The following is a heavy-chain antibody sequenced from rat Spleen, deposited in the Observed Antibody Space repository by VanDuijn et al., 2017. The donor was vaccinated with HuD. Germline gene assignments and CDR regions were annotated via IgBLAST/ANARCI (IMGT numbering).Heavy chain of an antibody. CDR2: ITNAGGST. J-gene: IGHJ2*01. CDR1: GFTFNNYW. CDR3: TGPFDY. V-gene: IGHV5-31*01. Sequence: EVQLVESGGGLVQPGKSLKISCVASGFTFNNYWMTWIRQAPGKGLEWVASITNAGGSTYYLDSVKGRFTISRDNAKSTLYLQMNSLRSEDTATYFCTGPFDYWGQGVMVTVSS.